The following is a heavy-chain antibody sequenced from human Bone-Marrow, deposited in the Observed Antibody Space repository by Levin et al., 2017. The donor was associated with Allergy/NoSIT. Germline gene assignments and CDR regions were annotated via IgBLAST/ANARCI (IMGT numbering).Heavy chain of an antibody. Sequence: GASVKVSCKASGGTSSNFLISWLRQAPGQRLEWMGAIIPLFNTATFAQDFQDRLSITADESASAAYMELSSLRSEDTAVYYCAGEADYDSSGYYLFAYWGQGTLVTVSS. J-gene: IGHJ4*02. CDR2: IIPLFNTA. D-gene: IGHD3-22*01. V-gene: IGHV1-69*13. CDR3: AGEADYDSSGYYLFAY. CDR1: GGTSSNFL.